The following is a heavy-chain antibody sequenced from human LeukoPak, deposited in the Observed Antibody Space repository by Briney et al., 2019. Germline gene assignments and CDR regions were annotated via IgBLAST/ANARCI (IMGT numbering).Heavy chain of an antibody. J-gene: IGHJ4*02. CDR3: ARVALRFIVVVTAIDY. CDR1: GYTSTGYY. CDR2: INPNSGGT. Sequence: GASVKVSCKASGYTSTGYYMHWVRQAPGQGLEWMGWINPNSGGTNYAQKFQGRVTTTRDTSISTAYMELRSLRSDDTAVYYCARVALRFIVVVTAIDYWGQGTLVTVSS. V-gene: IGHV1-2*02. D-gene: IGHD2-21*02.